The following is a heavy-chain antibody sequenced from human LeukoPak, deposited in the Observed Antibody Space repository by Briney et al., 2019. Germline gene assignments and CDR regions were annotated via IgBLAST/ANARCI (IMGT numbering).Heavy chain of an antibody. CDR3: AKDMRTGTTRYYYYMDV. CDR2: ISSSSSYI. J-gene: IGHJ6*03. V-gene: IGHV3-21*01. D-gene: IGHD1-1*01. CDR1: GFTFSSYS. Sequence: PGGSLRLSCAASGFTFSSYSMNWVRQAPGKGLEWVSSISSSSSYIYYADSVKGRFTISRDNAKNSLYLQMNSLRAEDTAVYYCAKDMRTGTTRYYYYMDVWGKGTTVTISS.